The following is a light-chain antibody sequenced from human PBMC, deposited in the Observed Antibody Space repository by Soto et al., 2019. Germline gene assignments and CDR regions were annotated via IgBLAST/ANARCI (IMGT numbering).Light chain of an antibody. CDR2: NNY. Sequence: QSVLTQPPSASGTPGQRVTISCSGSSSNIGSNTVNWYQQLPGTAPKLLIYNNYQRPSGVPDRFSGSRSGTSASLAISGLQSEDEADYYCAAWDDSLNGRVFGGGTKLTVL. CDR3: AAWDDSLNGRV. V-gene: IGLV1-44*01. J-gene: IGLJ3*02. CDR1: SSNIGSNT.